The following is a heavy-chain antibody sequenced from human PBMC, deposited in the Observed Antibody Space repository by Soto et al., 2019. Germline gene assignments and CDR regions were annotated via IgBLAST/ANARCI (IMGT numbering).Heavy chain of an antibody. V-gene: IGHV3-53*04. Sequence: GSLRLSCEASRFTVRSNYVSGVRQAPVKGLECVSVIYSGFSTYYADSVKGRFTISRHNSKNTLYLQMNSLRAEDTAVYYCSRRYSWEVWGKGTTVTVSS. CDR1: RFTVRSNY. CDR2: IYSGFST. CDR3: SRRYSWEV. D-gene: IGHD5-12*01. J-gene: IGHJ6*04.